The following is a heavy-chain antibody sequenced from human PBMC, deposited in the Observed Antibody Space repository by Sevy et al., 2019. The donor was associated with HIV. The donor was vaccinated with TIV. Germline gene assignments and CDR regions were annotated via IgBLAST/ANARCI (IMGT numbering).Heavy chain of an antibody. V-gene: IGHV6-1*01. CDR2: TYYRSKWYN. CDR1: GDSVSSNSAA. D-gene: IGHD3-22*01. Sequence: SQTLSLTCAISGDSVSSNSAAWNWIRQSPSRGLEWLGRTYYRSKWYNDYAVSVKSRITINPDTSKNQFSLQLNSVTPEETAVYYCASSNANYYDSSGYYTTGYYYGMDVWGQGTTVTVSS. CDR3: ASSNANYYDSSGYYTTGYYYGMDV. J-gene: IGHJ6*02.